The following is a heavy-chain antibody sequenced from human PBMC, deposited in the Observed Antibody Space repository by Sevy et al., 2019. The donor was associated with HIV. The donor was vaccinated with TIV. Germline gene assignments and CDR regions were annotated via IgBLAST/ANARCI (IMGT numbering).Heavy chain of an antibody. D-gene: IGHD3-22*01. J-gene: IGHJ3*02. CDR2: ISGSGGGI. CDR1: GFTLTSYA. CDR3: ARDPYDSSGWRAFDI. Sequence: GGSLRLSCAASGFTLTSYAMNWVRQAPGKGLEWVSGISGSGGGIYYADSVKGRFTISRDNSKNTLYLQMNSLRAEDTAVYYCARDPYDSSGWRAFDIWGQGTMVTVSS. V-gene: IGHV3-23*01.